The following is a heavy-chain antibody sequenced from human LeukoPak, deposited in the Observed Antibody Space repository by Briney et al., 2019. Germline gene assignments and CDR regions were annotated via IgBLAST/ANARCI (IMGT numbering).Heavy chain of an antibody. Sequence: GASLRLSCAASGFTFSSNAMSWVRQAPEKGLEWVSAISDSGGTTYYADSVKGRFTISRDNSKNTLYLQMNSLRAEDTAVYHCAKAHYDFWGGYPYFDYWGQGMLVTVSS. CDR3: AKAHYDFWGGYPYFDY. D-gene: IGHD3-3*01. CDR1: GFTFSSNA. V-gene: IGHV3-23*01. CDR2: ISDSGGTT. J-gene: IGHJ4*02.